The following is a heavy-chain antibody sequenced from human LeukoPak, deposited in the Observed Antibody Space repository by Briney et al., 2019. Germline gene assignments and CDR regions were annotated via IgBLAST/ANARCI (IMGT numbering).Heavy chain of an antibody. CDR3: ARDGMKAFDI. Sequence: GSLRLSCAASGFTFSSYSMNWVRQAPGKGLEWVSSISSSSSYIYYADSVEGRFTISRDNAKNSLYLQMNSLRAEDTAVYYCARDGMKAFDIWGQGTMVTVSS. CDR1: GFTFSSYS. V-gene: IGHV3-21*01. D-gene: IGHD1-14*01. CDR2: ISSSSSYI. J-gene: IGHJ3*02.